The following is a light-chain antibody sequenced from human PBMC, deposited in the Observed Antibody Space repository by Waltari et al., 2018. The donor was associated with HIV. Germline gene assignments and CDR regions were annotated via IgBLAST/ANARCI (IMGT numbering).Light chain of an antibody. V-gene: IGKV4-1*01. Sequence: DIVMTQSPDSLAVSLGERATINCKSSQTLLHSANKQNYLAWFQQKLGQPPKLLIYWASNRQYGVPDRFSGSGSGTDFTLTINSLQAEDVAVYYCHQYYTTPPTFGQGTKLEIK. CDR1: QTLLHSANKQNY. J-gene: IGKJ2*01. CDR2: WAS. CDR3: HQYYTTPPT.